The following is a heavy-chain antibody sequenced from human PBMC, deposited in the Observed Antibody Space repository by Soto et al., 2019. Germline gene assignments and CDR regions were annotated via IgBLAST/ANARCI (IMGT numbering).Heavy chain of an antibody. V-gene: IGHV1-2*02. D-gene: IGHD1-26*01. CDR1: GYVFTAHY. J-gene: IGHJ4*02. Sequence: GYVFTAHYIHWVRQAPGQGLEWMAWINPHSGGTHYAQRFQGRVTLATDTSITTAYMELSRLRSEFIVVYYCAILDAGAVLAYRVKGTPDPVTP. CDR3: AILDAGAVLAY. CDR2: INPHSGGT.